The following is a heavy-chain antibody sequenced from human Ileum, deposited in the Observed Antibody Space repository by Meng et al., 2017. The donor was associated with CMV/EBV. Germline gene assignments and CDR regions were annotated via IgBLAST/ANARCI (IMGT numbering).Heavy chain of an antibody. CDR3: AKGGSGSYPTYGMDV. CDR1: GFTLSNYG. J-gene: IGHJ6*02. V-gene: IGHV3-30*02. CDR2: IRFDGSYK. Sequence: GGSLRLSCAASGFTLSNYGMHWVRQAPGKGLEWVAFIRFDGSYKYYADSVKGRFTISRDNSKNTLYLQMNSLRAEDTAVYYCAKGGSGSYPTYGMDVWGQGTTVTVSS. D-gene: IGHD1-26*01.